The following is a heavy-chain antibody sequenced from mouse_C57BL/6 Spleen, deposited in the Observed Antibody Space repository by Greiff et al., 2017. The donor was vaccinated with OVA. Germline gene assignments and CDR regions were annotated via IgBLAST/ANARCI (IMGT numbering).Heavy chain of an antibody. D-gene: IGHD2-1*01. CDR2: ISYSGST. J-gene: IGHJ4*01. CDR1: GYSITSGYD. V-gene: IGHV3-1*01. Sequence: EVKLEESGPGMVKPSQSLSLTCTVTGYSITSGYDWHWIRHFPGNKLEWMGYISYSGSTNYNPSLKSRISITHDTSKNHFFLKLNSVTTEDTATYYCARGIYHYYAMDYWGQGTSVTVSS. CDR3: ARGIYHYYAMDY.